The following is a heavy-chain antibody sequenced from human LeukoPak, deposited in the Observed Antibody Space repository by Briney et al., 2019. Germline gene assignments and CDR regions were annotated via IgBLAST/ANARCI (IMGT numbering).Heavy chain of an antibody. D-gene: IGHD3-10*01. CDR3: ARGPGADTGEAFDI. V-gene: IGHV4-38-2*02. CDR1: GHSIINSFY. CDR2: IYHTGAT. Sequence: SETLSLTCTVSGHSIINSFYWGWIRQPPGKGLEWIGSIYHTGATYYNPSLKSRVTISLDTSKNQFSLKLNSVTAADTAVYYCARGPGADTGEAFDIWGRGTMVTVSS. J-gene: IGHJ3*02.